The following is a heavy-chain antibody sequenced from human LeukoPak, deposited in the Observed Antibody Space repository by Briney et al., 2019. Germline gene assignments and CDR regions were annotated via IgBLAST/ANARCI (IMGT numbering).Heavy chain of an antibody. CDR2: ISGSGGST. CDR3: AKDRFSYYDSSGYYYLVGFFDY. CDR1: GFTFSSYG. J-gene: IGHJ4*02. V-gene: IGHV3-23*01. Sequence: GGSLRLSCAASGFTFSSYGMSWVRQAPGKGLEWVSAISGSGGSTYYADSVKGRFTISRDNSKNTLYLQMNSLRAEDTAVYYCAKDRFSYYDSSGYYYLVGFFDYWGQGTLVTVSS. D-gene: IGHD3-22*01.